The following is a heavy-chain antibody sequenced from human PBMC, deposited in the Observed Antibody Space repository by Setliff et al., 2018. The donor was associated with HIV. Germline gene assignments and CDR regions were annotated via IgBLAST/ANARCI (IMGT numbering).Heavy chain of an antibody. Sequence: ASVKVSCKASGYTFTRNQIHWVRQAPGQGLEWVGIINPSGGSAAYAEKFRGRVTMTSDTSTNTVYMELRSLRSEETAVFYCARGGGDGSGYYYADYWGQGTLVTVSS. V-gene: IGHV1-46*01. J-gene: IGHJ4*02. CDR3: ARGGGDGSGYYYADY. CDR2: INPSGGSA. CDR1: GYTFTRNQ. D-gene: IGHD3-22*01.